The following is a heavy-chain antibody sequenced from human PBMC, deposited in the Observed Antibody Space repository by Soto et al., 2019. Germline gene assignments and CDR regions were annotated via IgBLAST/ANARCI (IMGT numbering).Heavy chain of an antibody. Sequence: ASVKVSCKAAGYTFSAYTMNWVRQAPGQSLEWMGWINVGSGNTRYSQNFQGRVSITRDTSASTVYMELTGLKSEDTAMYYCARDQAKLGTRANDALDIWGQGTMVTV. CDR2: INVGSGNT. CDR3: ARDQAKLGTRANDALDI. D-gene: IGHD3-3*02. V-gene: IGHV1-3*01. J-gene: IGHJ3*02. CDR1: GYTFSAYT.